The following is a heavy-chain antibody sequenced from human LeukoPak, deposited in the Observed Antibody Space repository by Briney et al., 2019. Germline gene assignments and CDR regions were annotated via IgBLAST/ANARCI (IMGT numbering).Heavy chain of an antibody. J-gene: IGHJ4*02. Sequence: PGWSLRLSCAASGFTFSSYAMSWVRQAPGKGLDGVSAISGSGGSTYYADSVKGRFTISRDNSKNTLYLQMNSLRAEDTALYYCAKEPASGSCFDYWGQGTLVTVSS. V-gene: IGHV3-23*01. D-gene: IGHD3-10*01. CDR2: ISGSGGST. CDR1: GFTFSSYA. CDR3: AKEPASGSCFDY.